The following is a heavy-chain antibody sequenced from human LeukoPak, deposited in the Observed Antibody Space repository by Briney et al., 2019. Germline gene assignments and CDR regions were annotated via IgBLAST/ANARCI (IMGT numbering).Heavy chain of an antibody. V-gene: IGHV1-18*01. Sequence: AAVKVSCKASGYTFSDYGITWVRQAPGQGLEWMGWINSYNGKTNYVQKFQARVTMTTDTSMSTAYMELRSLKSDDTAVYYCARVVSGTMEGGYFDSWGQGTLVTVSS. CDR1: GYTFSDYG. CDR3: ARVVSGTMEGGYFDS. CDR2: INSYNGKT. J-gene: IGHJ4*02. D-gene: IGHD6-19*01.